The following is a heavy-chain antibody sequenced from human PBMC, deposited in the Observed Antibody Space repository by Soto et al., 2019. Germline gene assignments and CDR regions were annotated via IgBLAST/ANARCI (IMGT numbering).Heavy chain of an antibody. J-gene: IGHJ5*02. Sequence: PSETLSLTCTVSGGSISSGGYYWSWIRQHPGKGLEWIGYIYYSGSTYYNPSLKSRVTISVDTSKNQFSLKPSSVTAADTAVYYCARPLVVVAATLNWFDPWGQGTLVTVSS. V-gene: IGHV4-31*03. CDR1: GGSISSGGYY. CDR2: IYYSGST. D-gene: IGHD2-15*01. CDR3: ARPLVVVAATLNWFDP.